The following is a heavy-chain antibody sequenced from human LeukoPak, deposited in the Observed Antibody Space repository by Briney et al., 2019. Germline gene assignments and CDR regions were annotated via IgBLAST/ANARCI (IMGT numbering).Heavy chain of an antibody. CDR3: ARLVVPPGNRGWYYEH. J-gene: IGHJ4*02. CDR2: INQGGSEK. V-gene: IGHV3-7*03. D-gene: IGHD2-2*01. CDR1: EFIFSNYW. Sequence: GGSLRLSCGASEFIFSNYWMSWVRQGPGEGPEWVANINQGGSEKYYVDSVKGRFTISRDNAKNSLDLQMNSLRVEDTAIYYCARLVVPPGNRGWYYEHWGQGTLVTVSS.